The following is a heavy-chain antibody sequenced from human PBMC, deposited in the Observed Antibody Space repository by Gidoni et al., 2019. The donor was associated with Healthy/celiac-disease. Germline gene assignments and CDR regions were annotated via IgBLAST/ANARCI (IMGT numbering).Heavy chain of an antibody. CDR3: ARQLYDFWSGPVGAFDI. CDR2: IYYSGST. V-gene: IGHV4-39*01. CDR1: GGSISSSSYY. Sequence: QLQLQESGPGLVKPSETLSLTCTVSGGSISSSSYYWGWIRQPPGKGLEWIGSIYYSGSTYYNPSLKSRVTISVDTSKNQFSLKLSSVTAADTAVYYCARQLYDFWSGPVGAFDIWGQGTMVTVSS. J-gene: IGHJ3*02. D-gene: IGHD3-3*01.